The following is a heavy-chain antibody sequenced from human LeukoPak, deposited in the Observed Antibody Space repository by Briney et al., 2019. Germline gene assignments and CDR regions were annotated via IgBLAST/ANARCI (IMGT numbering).Heavy chain of an antibody. Sequence: ASVKVSCKASGYTFTSYYIHWVRLPPGLGLEWMGTIDPSGDNTDYAQRFQGRVTMTRDTSTSTDYMELSSLRSEDTAVYYCATMRTQTIWWSFDYWGQGTLVTVSS. CDR3: ATMRTQTIWWSFDY. V-gene: IGHV1-46*01. J-gene: IGHJ4*02. CDR2: IDPSGDNT. CDR1: GYTFTSYY. D-gene: IGHD2-21*01.